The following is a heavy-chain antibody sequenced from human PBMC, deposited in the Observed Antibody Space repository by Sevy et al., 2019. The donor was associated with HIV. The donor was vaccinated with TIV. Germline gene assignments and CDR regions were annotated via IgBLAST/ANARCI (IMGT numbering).Heavy chain of an antibody. CDR1: DGSMSRHY. CDR3: ASGTRDGYNLYFDP. V-gene: IGHV4-59*11. Sequence: SETLSLTCTVSDGSMSRHYWSWIRQPPGKGLEWNWNIYNNGNTNYNPSLESRITMSIYTSMKQFSLKLRSVTVADTAMYYCASGTRDGYNLYFDPWGQGTLVTVSS. CDR2: IYNNGNT. D-gene: IGHD5-12*01. J-gene: IGHJ4*02.